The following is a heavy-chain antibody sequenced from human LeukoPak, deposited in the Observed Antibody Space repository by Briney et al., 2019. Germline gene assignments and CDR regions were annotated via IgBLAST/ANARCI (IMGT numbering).Heavy chain of an antibody. CDR2: ISRRDDYT. J-gene: IGHJ4*02. Sequence: PGGSLRLSCTVSGFTFNSYTMNWVRQPPGKGLEWVSVISRRDDYTYYADSVKGRFTISRDNSKHTLYLQMNTLRAEDTAVYYCANDYRSGSFHDFWGQGTLVTVSS. CDR1: GFTFNSYT. CDR3: ANDYRSGSFHDF. D-gene: IGHD3-10*01. V-gene: IGHV3-23*01.